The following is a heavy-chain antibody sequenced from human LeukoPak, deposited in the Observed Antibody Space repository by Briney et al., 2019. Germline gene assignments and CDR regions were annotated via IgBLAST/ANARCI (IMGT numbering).Heavy chain of an antibody. CDR2: INPSGGCT. CDR1: GYTFTSYY. CDR3: ARDDYCSSTSCYRTNDAFDI. J-gene: IGHJ3*02. V-gene: IGHV1-46*01. D-gene: IGHD2-2*02. Sequence: ASVKVSCKASGYTFTSYYMHWVRQAPGQGLEWMGIINPSGGCTSYAQKFQGRVTMTRDTSTSTVYMELSSLRSEDTAVYYCARDDYCSSTSCYRTNDAFDIWGQGTMVTVSS.